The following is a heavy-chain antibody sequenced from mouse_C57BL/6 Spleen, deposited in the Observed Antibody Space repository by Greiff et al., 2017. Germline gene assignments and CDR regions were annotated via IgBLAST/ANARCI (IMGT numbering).Heavy chain of an antibody. CDR3: ARDYGSTQYYFDY. CDR2: INPYNGDT. V-gene: IGHV1-20*01. J-gene: IGHJ2*01. CDR1: GYSFTGYF. Sequence: VQLQQSGPELVKPGDSAKISCKASGYSFTGYFMNWVMQSHGKSLEWIGRINPYNGDTFYNQKFKGKATLTVDKSSSTAHMELRSLTSEDSAVYYCARDYGSTQYYFDYWGQGTTLTVSS. D-gene: IGHD1-1*01.